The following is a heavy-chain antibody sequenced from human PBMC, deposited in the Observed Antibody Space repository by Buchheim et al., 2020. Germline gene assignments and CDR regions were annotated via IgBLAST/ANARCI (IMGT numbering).Heavy chain of an antibody. D-gene: IGHD2-2*01. J-gene: IGHJ6*02. Sequence: QVQLVESGGGVVQPGRSLRLSCAASGFTFSSYGMHWVRQAPGKGLEWVAVIWYDGSNKYYADSVKGRFTISRDNSKNTLYLQMNSLRAEDTAVYYCASAVGSTLHYYGMDVWGQGTT. CDR3: ASAVGSTLHYYGMDV. CDR1: GFTFSSYG. CDR2: IWYDGSNK. V-gene: IGHV3-33*01.